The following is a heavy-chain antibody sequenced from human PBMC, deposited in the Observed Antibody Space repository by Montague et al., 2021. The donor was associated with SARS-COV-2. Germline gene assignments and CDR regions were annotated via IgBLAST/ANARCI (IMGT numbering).Heavy chain of an antibody. CDR2: ISYCGNT. J-gene: IGHJ6*02. D-gene: IGHD3-22*01. V-gene: IGHV4-59*01. CDR1: GASIDSDY. Sequence: SETLSLTCTVSGASIDSDYWNWSWQPQGKGQEWMGYISYCGNTNYNPSLKSRATISEETSKTQSSLRLSAVTAADTAVYYCAWADFSGHYADRFYSDGLDVWGQGTTVTVSS. CDR3: AWADFSGHYADRFYSDGLDV.